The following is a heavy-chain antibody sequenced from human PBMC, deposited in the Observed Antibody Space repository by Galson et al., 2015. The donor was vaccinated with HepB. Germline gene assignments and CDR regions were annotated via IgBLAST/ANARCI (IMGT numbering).Heavy chain of an antibody. V-gene: IGHV1-69*01. CDR2: IGPIFGTA. CDR3: ASRCSGGSYFAFDI. J-gene: IGHJ3*02. Sequence: VSCKASRYTCTGYYMHWVRQAPGQGLEWMGWIGPIFGTATYAQKFQGRVTITADESTITAYMERSSLRAEDTAVYYCASRCSGGSYFAFDIWGQGTMVTVSS. CDR1: RYTCTGYY. D-gene: IGHD2-15*01.